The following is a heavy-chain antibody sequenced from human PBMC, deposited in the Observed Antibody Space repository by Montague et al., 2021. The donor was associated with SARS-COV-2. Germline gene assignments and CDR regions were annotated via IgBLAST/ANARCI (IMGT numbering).Heavy chain of an antibody. J-gene: IGHJ5*02. CDR2: INHSGST. Sequence: SETLSLTCTVSGYSISSGYYCGWFRQPPGKGLVWIGSINHSGSTYYNPSLNSRLTISVDTTKNQFSLKLSSVTAAATAVYYCARDCYDYGSGSYQRWFDPWGQGTLVTVSS. CDR3: ARDCYDYGSGSYQRWFDP. CDR1: GYSISSGYY. D-gene: IGHD3-10*01. V-gene: IGHV4-38-2*02.